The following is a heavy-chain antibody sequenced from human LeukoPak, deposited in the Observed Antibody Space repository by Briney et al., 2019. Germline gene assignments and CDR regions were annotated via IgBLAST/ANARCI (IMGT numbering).Heavy chain of an antibody. V-gene: IGHV4-34*01. Sequence: SETLSLTCAVYGGSFSGYYWSWIRQPPGKGLEWIGEINHSGSTNYNPSLKSRVTISVDTSKNQFSLKLSSVTAADTAVHYCARGLVGATSWFDPWGQGTLVTVSS. CDR1: GGSFSGYY. CDR3: ARGLVGATSWFDP. CDR2: INHSGST. J-gene: IGHJ5*02. D-gene: IGHD1-26*01.